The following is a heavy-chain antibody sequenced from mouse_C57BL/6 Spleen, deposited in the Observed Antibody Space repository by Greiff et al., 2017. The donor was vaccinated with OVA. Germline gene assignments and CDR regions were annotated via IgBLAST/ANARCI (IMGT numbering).Heavy chain of an antibody. Sequence: QVQLQQPGAELVKPGASVKLSCKASGYTFTSYWMPWVKQRPGQGLEWIGEIDPSDGYTNYNQKFKGMATLNVDTSSSTAYMQLSSLTSEDSAVYYCAITTVVATEWYFDVWGTGTTVTVSS. CDR2: IDPSDGYT. J-gene: IGHJ1*03. D-gene: IGHD1-1*01. CDR3: AITTVVATEWYFDV. V-gene: IGHV1-50*01. CDR1: GYTFTSYW.